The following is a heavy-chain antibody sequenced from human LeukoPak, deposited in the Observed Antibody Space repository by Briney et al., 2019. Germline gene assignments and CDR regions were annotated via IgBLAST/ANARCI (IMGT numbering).Heavy chain of an antibody. CDR3: ARRHGDYYFDY. J-gene: IGHJ4*02. V-gene: IGHV5-51*01. CDR1: GYSFSNYW. Sequence: GESLKISCNGSGYSFSNYWIGWVRQMPGKGLEWMGIINPGDSDTRYSPSFQGQVTISADKSINTAYLQWSSLKASDTAMYYCARRHGDYYFDYWGQGTLVTVSS. CDR2: INPGDSDT. D-gene: IGHD4-17*01.